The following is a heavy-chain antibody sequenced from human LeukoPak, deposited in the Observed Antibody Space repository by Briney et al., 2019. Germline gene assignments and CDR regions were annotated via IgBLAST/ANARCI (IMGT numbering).Heavy chain of an antibody. J-gene: IGHJ6*02. D-gene: IGHD1-7*01. Sequence: AGGSLRLSCTASGFSFSSYWMSWVRQAPGKGLEWVANINQDGSEKYYVDSVKGRFTVSRDNAKNSLDLQMNTLRAEDTAVYYCARRKLTYYYGMDVWGQGTTVTVSS. CDR3: ARRKLTYYYGMDV. V-gene: IGHV3-7*01. CDR1: GFSFSSYW. CDR2: INQDGSEK.